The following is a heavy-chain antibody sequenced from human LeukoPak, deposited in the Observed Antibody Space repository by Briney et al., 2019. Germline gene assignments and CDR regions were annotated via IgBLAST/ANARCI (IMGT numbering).Heavy chain of an antibody. Sequence: SGGSLRLSCAASGFTFSRYGINWVRQAPGKGPEWVAFISYDGNVRYHADFVEGRFTISRDNSKNTLYLQMSSLRPDDTAVYYCARDVDNSGWSVYCGQGTLVTVSS. CDR1: GFTFSRYG. J-gene: IGHJ4*02. V-gene: IGHV3-30*04. CDR3: ARDVDNSGWSVY. D-gene: IGHD6-19*01. CDR2: ISYDGNVR.